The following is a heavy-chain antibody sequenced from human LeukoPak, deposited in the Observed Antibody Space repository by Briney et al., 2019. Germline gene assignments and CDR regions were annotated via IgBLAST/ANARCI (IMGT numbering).Heavy chain of an antibody. Sequence: PGGSLRLSCAAYGFTVITNDMTWVRQAPGKGLEWVSYISSSGSTIYYADSVKGRFTISRDNAKNSPYLQMNSLRAEDTAVYYCARDLEEVVTAIGGDYWGQGTLVTVSS. CDR1: GFTVITND. CDR2: ISSSGSTI. V-gene: IGHV3-11*01. CDR3: ARDLEEVVTAIGGDY. D-gene: IGHD2-21*02. J-gene: IGHJ4*02.